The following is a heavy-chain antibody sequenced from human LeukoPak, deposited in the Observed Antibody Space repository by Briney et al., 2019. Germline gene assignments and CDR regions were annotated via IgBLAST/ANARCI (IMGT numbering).Heavy chain of an antibody. V-gene: IGHV3-48*01. CDR1: GFTFSSYS. CDR2: ISSSSSTI. J-gene: IGHJ4*02. D-gene: IGHD3-16*01. Sequence: GGSLRLSCAASGFTFSSYSMNWVRQAPGKGLEWVSYISSSSSTIYYADSVKGRFTISRDNSRDTLYLQMNSLRAEDTAVYYCAKGYYDYVWGSYYFDYWGQGTLVTVSS. CDR3: AKGYYDYVWGSYYFDY.